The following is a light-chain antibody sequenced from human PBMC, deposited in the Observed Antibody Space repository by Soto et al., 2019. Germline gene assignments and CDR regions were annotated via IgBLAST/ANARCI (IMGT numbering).Light chain of an antibody. CDR2: GAI. J-gene: IGKJ1*01. Sequence: DIVLRQSPGTLSLSPGQRATLSCRASQNIRSNYIAWFQQKPGQPPRLLIYGAINRATGIPARFSGSGSGTEFSLTISSLEPEDFVMYYCQQYHSPPLTFGPGTKVEIK. CDR3: QQYHSPPLT. CDR1: QNIRSNY. V-gene: IGKV3-20*01.